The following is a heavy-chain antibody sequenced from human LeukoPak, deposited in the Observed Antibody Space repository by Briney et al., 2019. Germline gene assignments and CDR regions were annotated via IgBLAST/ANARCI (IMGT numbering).Heavy chain of an antibody. J-gene: IGHJ4*02. CDR2: INQSGST. CDR1: GGSFSDYY. Sequence: SETLSLTCAVYGGSFSDYYWSWIRQPPGKGLEWIGEINQSGSTNYNPSLKSRVTISVDTSKNQFSLKLSSVTAADTAVYYCARGAARRHDYWGQGTLVTVSS. CDR3: ARGAARRHDY. V-gene: IGHV4-34*01. D-gene: IGHD2-15*01.